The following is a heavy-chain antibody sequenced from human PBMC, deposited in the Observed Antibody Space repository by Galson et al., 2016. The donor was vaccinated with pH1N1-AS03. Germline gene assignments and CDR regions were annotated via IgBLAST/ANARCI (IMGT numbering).Heavy chain of an antibody. CDR1: GFTFSSYS. CDR3: AKDGRGGWFFDS. V-gene: IGHV3-21*01. J-gene: IGHJ4*02. CDR2: ISTSSTYM. Sequence: SLRLSCAASGFTFSSYSMNWVRQAPGQGLQWVSSISTSSTYMYYADAVQGRFTISRDDARNSLYLQMNSLRAEDTAVYYCAKDGRGGWFFDSWGQGTLVTVSS. D-gene: IGHD6-19*01.